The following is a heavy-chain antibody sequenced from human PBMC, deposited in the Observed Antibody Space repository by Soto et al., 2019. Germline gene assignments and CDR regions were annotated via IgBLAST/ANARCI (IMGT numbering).Heavy chain of an antibody. CDR1: GYSFTSYW. V-gene: IGHV5-10-1*01. CDR2: IDPSDSYT. CDR3: ASGAYGDYEGGAFDI. J-gene: IGHJ3*02. Sequence: PGESLKSSCKGSGYSFTSYWISWVRQMPGKGLEWMGRIDPSDSYTNYSPSFQGHVTISADKSISTAYLQWSSLKASDTAMYYCASGAYGDYEGGAFDIWGQGTMVTVSS. D-gene: IGHD4-17*01.